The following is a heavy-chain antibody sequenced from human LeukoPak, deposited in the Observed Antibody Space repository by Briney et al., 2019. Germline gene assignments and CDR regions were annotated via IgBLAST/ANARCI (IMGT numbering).Heavy chain of an antibody. V-gene: IGHV4-39*01. D-gene: IGHD3-22*01. J-gene: IGHJ4*02. CDR2: IYYSGST. CDR1: GGSISSSSYY. CDR3: ARFGAPSSYYYDSSGYSYFDY. Sequence: SETLSLTCTVSGGSISSSSYYWGWLRQPPGKGLEWIGSIYYSGSTYYNPSLKSRVTISVDTSKNQFSLKLSSVTAADTAVYYCARFGAPSSYYYDSSGYSYFDYWGQGTLVTVSS.